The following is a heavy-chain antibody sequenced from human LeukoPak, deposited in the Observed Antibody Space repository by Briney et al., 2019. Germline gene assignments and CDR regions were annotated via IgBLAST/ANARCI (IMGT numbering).Heavy chain of an antibody. CDR3: AKGDAGFGELFYYGMDV. CDR1: GFTLSSYA. Sequence: GGSLRLSGAASGFTLSSYAMSWVRQAPGKGLEWVSAISGSGGSTYYADSVKGRFTISRDNSKNTLYLQMNSLRAEDTAVYYCAKGDAGFGELFYYGMDVWGQGTTVTVSS. CDR2: ISGSGGST. J-gene: IGHJ6*02. D-gene: IGHD3-10*01. V-gene: IGHV3-23*01.